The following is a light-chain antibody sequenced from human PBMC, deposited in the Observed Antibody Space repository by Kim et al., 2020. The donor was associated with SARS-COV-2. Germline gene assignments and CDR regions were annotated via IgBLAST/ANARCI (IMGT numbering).Light chain of an antibody. CDR1: QSLLHSNGYNY. CDR2: LGS. J-gene: IGKJ2*03. CDR3: MQALQTPRYS. Sequence: PASISCRSSQSLLHSNGYNYLDWYLQKPGQSPQLLIYLGSNRASGVPDRFSGSGSGTDFTLKIGRVEAEDVGVYYCMQALQTPRYSFGQGTKLEI. V-gene: IGKV2-28*01.